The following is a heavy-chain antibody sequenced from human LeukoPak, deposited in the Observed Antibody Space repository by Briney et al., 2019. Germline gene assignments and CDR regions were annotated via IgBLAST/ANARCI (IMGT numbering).Heavy chain of an antibody. V-gene: IGHV4-39*07. D-gene: IGHD3-22*01. CDR3: AKSNGYGLTDI. CDR2: IYYSGST. CDR1: GGSISNTSYY. J-gene: IGHJ3*02. Sequence: SETLSLTCTVSGGSISNTSYYWGWIRQPPGQGLEWIGSIYYSGSTYYNPSLKSRVTISVDTSKNQFSLKLSSVTAADTAVYYCAKSNGYGLTDIWGQGTMVTVSS.